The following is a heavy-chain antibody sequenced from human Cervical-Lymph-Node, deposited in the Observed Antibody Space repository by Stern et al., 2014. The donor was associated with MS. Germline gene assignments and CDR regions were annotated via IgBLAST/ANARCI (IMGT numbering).Heavy chain of an antibody. D-gene: IGHD6-13*01. J-gene: IGHJ5*02. CDR1: GGTFSKFP. Sequence: QLVESGAEVTKTGSSVKVSCKASGGTFSKFPSRWVRQAPGQGLEWMGGIFPVFGTPTYAQEFRGRVTITADVSTSTVYMELSSLRSDDTAVYYCALSSETSDRWYSLGYDLWGQGTLVTVSS. CDR2: IFPVFGTP. V-gene: IGHV1-69*01. CDR3: ALSSETSDRWYSLGYDL.